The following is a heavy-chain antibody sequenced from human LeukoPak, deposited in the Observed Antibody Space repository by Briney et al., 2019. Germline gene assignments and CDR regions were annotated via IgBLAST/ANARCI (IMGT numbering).Heavy chain of an antibody. CDR3: ARGPHYDSSGYYVYYFDY. Sequence: SETLSLTCAVYGGSFSGYYWSWIRQPPGKGLEWIGEINHSGSTNYNPSLKSRVTISVDTSKNQFSLKLSSVTAADTAVYYCARGPHYDSSGYYVYYFDYWGQGTLVTVSS. D-gene: IGHD3-22*01. V-gene: IGHV4-34*01. J-gene: IGHJ4*02. CDR1: GGSFSGYY. CDR2: INHSGST.